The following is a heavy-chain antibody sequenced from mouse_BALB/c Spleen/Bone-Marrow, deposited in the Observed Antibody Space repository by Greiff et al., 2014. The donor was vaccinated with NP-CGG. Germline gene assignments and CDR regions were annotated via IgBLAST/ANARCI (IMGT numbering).Heavy chain of an antibody. J-gene: IGHJ1*01. D-gene: IGHD2-4*01. CDR1: GFSLTSYG. CDR3: ARDPIYYDYDWYSDV. Sequence: VQLQQSGPGLVAPSQSLSITCTVSGFSLTSYGVHWVRQPPGKGLEWLGVIWAGGSTNYNSALMSRLSISKDNSKSQVFLKMNSLQTDDTAMYYCARDPIYYDYDWYSDVWGAGTTVTVSS. CDR2: IWAGGST. V-gene: IGHV2-9*02.